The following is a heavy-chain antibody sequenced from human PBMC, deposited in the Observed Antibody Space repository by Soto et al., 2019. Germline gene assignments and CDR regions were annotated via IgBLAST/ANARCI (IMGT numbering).Heavy chain of an antibody. V-gene: IGHV4-30-4*01. J-gene: IGHJ6*02. CDR1: GGSISSGDYY. CDR2: IYYSGST. Sequence: QVQLQESGPGLAKPSQTLSLTCTVSGGSISSGDYYWSWIRQPPGKGLEWIGYIYYSGSTYYNPSLESRVTISVDTSKNQFSLKLSSVTAADTAVYYCARDERRVGPAGLLYGMDVWGQGTTVTVSS. D-gene: IGHD2-2*01. CDR3: ARDERRVGPAGLLYGMDV.